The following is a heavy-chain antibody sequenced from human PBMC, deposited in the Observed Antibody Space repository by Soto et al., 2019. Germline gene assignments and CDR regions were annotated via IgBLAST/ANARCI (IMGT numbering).Heavy chain of an antibody. CDR2: IFYSGNT. CDR1: GGSISSGAYS. J-gene: IGHJ4*02. CDR3: ARASWDCAVGFDY. Sequence: SETLSLTCTVSGGSISSGAYSWSWIRQHPGKGLEWIGYIFYSGNTNYNPSLKSRITMALDTSKNQFALELRSVTAADTAVYYCARASWDCAVGFDYWGQGTLVTVSS. V-gene: IGHV4-61*08. D-gene: IGHD2-21*01.